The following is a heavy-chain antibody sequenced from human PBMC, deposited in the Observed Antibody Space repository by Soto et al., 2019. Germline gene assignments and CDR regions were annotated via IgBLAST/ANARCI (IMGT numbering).Heavy chain of an antibody. CDR2: IYYGGTS. CDR3: ARLQRRWLSAGY. V-gene: IGHV4-39*01. D-gene: IGHD5-12*01. CDR1: GGSSRSRSSS. Sequence: HSATLSLKWPVSGGSSRSRSSSWSWISQPPGKGLEWIGSIYYGGTSYSNPSLKSRLTMSVDTSKNQFSLKLNSVTAADTAVYYCARLQRRWLSAGYWGQGILLTFSS. J-gene: IGHJ4*02.